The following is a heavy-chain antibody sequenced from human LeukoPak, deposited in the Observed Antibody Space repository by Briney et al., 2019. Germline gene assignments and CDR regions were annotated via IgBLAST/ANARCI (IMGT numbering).Heavy chain of an antibody. Sequence: ASVKVSCKASGYTFTGYDINWVRQATGQGLEWMGWMNPNSGNTGYAQKFQGRVTMTRNTSISTAYMELSSLRSEDTAVYYCARDYYDFWSGYYSRWFDPWGQGTLVTVSS. CDR1: GYTFTGYD. V-gene: IGHV1-8*01. CDR3: ARDYYDFWSGYYSRWFDP. D-gene: IGHD3-3*01. CDR2: MNPNSGNT. J-gene: IGHJ5*02.